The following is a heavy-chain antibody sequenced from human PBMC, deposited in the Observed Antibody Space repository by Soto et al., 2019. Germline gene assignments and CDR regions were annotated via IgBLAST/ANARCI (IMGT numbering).Heavy chain of an antibody. Sequence: EASVKVSCKASGGTFSSYAISWVRQAPGQGLEWMGGIIPIFGTANYAQKFQGRVTITADESTSTAYMELSSLRSEDTAVYYCASLSYGDVYFDYWGQGTLVTVSS. V-gene: IGHV1-69*13. CDR2: IIPIFGTA. J-gene: IGHJ4*02. CDR3: ASLSYGDVYFDY. CDR1: GGTFSSYA. D-gene: IGHD4-17*01.